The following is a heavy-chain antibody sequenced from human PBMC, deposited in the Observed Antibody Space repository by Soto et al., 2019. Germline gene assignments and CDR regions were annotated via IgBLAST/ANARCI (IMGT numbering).Heavy chain of an antibody. CDR2: IYYSGST. Sequence: SETLSLTCTVSGGSISSGCYYWSWIRQHPGKGLEWIGYIYYSGSTYYNPSLKSRVTISVDTSKNQFSLKLSSVTAADTAVYYCARFVVPAAITAIYYYYMDVWGKGTTVTVSS. J-gene: IGHJ6*03. V-gene: IGHV4-31*03. D-gene: IGHD2-2*02. CDR1: GGSISSGCYY. CDR3: ARFVVPAAITAIYYYYMDV.